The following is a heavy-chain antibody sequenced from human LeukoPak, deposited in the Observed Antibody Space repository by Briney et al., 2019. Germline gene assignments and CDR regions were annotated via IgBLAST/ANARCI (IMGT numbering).Heavy chain of an antibody. V-gene: IGHV3-33*01. CDR2: IWYDGSNK. CDR1: GLKFRNYG. Sequence: GGSLRLSCVASGLKFRNYGMHWVRQAPGKGLEWVAAIWYDGSNKYYADSVKGRFTISRDNSKNTPYLQMNSLRAEDTAVYYCARDQEAPASYYGMDVWGQGSTVTVSS. J-gene: IGHJ6*02. CDR3: ARDQEAPASYYGMDV.